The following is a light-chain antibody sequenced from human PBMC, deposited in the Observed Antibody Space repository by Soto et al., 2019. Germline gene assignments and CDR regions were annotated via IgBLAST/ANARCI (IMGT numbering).Light chain of an antibody. V-gene: IGKV1-39*01. J-gene: IGKJ2*01. Sequence: DIQMTQSPSSLSASLGDRVTITCRASQTISTYLNWYQQNPGKAPKLLIYAASSLQSRVPSKFSGSGSGTDFTLTISSLQPEDFATYYCQQSSAIPYTFGQGTKLEIK. CDR3: QQSSAIPYT. CDR1: QTISTY. CDR2: AAS.